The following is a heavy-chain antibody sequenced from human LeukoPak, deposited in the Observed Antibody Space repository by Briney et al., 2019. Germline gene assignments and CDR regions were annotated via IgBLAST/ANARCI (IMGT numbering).Heavy chain of an antibody. J-gene: IGHJ5*02. D-gene: IGHD6-19*01. V-gene: IGHV3-64D*06. CDR1: GFTFSNYA. Sequence: GGSLRLSCSASGFTFSNYAMHWVRQAPGKGLEYVSGISSNGGSTYYADSVKGRFSISRDNSKNTLYLQMSSLRAGDTSVYYCVKGYSSGWYGEVWFDPWGQGNLVTVSS. CDR2: ISSNGGST. CDR3: VKGYSSGWYGEVWFDP.